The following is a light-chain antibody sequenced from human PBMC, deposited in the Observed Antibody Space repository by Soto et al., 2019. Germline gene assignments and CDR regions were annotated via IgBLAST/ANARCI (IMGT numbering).Light chain of an antibody. J-gene: IGLJ2*01. V-gene: IGLV1-51*01. Sequence: QSVLTQPPSVSAAPGQKVPISCSGSSSNIGNNYVSWYQQLPGTAPKLLIYDNNKRPSGIPDRFSGSKSGTSATLGITGLQTGDEADYYCGKWDSSLSAVVFGGGTKVTV. CDR3: GKWDSSLSAVV. CDR2: DNN. CDR1: SSNIGNNY.